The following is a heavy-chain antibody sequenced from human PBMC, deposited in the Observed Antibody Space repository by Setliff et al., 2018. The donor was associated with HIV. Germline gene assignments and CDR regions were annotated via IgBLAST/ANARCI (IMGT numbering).Heavy chain of an antibody. D-gene: IGHD2-21*02. CDR2: IYYSGTT. CDR1: GGSINSDNYY. V-gene: IGHV4-39*01. Sequence: SETLSLTCSVSGGSINSDNYYWGWIRQAPGKGLEWIGSIYYSGTTYYNPSLRGRVTISVDRSRNQFSLTLNSVTAADTATYYCASRGIVVVTMSMPDEFFVHRGHGTPVTVSS. CDR3: ASRGIVVVTMSMPDEFFVH. J-gene: IGHJ1*01.